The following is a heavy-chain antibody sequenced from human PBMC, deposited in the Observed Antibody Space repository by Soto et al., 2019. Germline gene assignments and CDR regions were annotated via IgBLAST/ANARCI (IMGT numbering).Heavy chain of an antibody. V-gene: IGHV1-18*01. D-gene: IGHD3-10*01. CDR2: ISGYNGNT. J-gene: IGHJ6*02. CDR3: ARDDFVVRGVYYYYGMDV. CDR1: GYTFSSYG. Sequence: QAQLVQPGTEVKKPGASVKVSCKASGYTFSSYGITWVRQAPGQGLEWMAWISGYNGNTNYAQNLQGRVTMTTDTSTNTAYMELRSLRSDDTAVYYCARDDFVVRGVYYYYGMDVWGQGTTVTVSS.